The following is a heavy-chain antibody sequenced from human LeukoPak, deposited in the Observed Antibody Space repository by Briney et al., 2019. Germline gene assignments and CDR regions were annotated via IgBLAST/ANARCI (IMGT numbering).Heavy chain of an antibody. Sequence: PGGSLRLSCAASGFTFSSFAMSWVRQAPGMGLECVSAISGSGGTTYYADSVKGRFTISRDNSKNTLYLQMNSLRAEDTAEYYCAKGAGIAVTGTIPFDYWGQGTLVTVSS. J-gene: IGHJ4*02. V-gene: IGHV3-23*01. D-gene: IGHD6-19*01. CDR2: ISGSGGTT. CDR3: AKGAGIAVTGTIPFDY. CDR1: GFTFSSFA.